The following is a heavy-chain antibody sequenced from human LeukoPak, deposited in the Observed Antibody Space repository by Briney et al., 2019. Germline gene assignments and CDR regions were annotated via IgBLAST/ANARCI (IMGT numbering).Heavy chain of an antibody. CDR2: ISSSGDTI. V-gene: IGHV3-11*04. CDR1: GFTFSDYY. Sequence: GGSLRLSCAASGFTFSDYYMSWIRQAPGKGLEWISYISSSGDTIFYADSVKGRFTISRDNAKNSLYLQMNSLRAEDSAIYYCAREGFYFFDFWGQGTLVTVSS. CDR3: AREGFYFFDF. J-gene: IGHJ4*01.